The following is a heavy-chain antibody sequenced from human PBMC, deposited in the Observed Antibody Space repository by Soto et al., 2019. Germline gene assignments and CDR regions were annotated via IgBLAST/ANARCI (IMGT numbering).Heavy chain of an antibody. J-gene: IGHJ6*02. CDR3: ARGAPDYGSGSYYNVINYYYGMDV. CDR2: INHSGST. V-gene: IGHV4-34*01. D-gene: IGHD3-10*01. CDR1: GGSFSGYY. Sequence: SEPLSLTCAVYGGSFSGYYWSWIRQPPGKGLEWIGEINHSGSTNYNPSLKSRVTISVDTSKNQFSLKLSSVTAADTAVYYCARGAPDYGSGSYYNVINYYYGMDVWGQGTTVTVSS.